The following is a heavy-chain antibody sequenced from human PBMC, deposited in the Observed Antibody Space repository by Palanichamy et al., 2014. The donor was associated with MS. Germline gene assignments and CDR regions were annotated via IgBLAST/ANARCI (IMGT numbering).Heavy chain of an antibody. CDR2: TIPIFGTA. V-gene: IGHV1-69*01. CDR3: ARDGTADIAARGEFDY. J-gene: IGHJ4*02. Sequence: QVQLVQSGAEVKKPGSSVKVSCKASGGTFSSYAISWVRQAPGQGLEWMGGTIPIFGTANYAQKFQGRVTITADESTSTAYMELSSLRSEDTAVYYCARDGTADIAARGEFDYWGQGTLVTVSS. CDR1: GGTFSSYA. D-gene: IGHD6-6*01.